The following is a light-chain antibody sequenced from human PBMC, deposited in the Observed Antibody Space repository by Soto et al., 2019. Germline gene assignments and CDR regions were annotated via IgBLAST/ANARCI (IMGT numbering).Light chain of an antibody. CDR2: DAS. J-gene: IGKJ5*01. Sequence: DIQMTQSPSTLSASVGDRVTITCLASQSISSWLAWYQQKPGKAPKLLIFDASTLDSGVPSRFSGSGSGTEFTFTISSLQPDDFATYYCQQYNSFSVTFGQGTRLEIK. CDR1: QSISSW. V-gene: IGKV1-5*01. CDR3: QQYNSFSVT.